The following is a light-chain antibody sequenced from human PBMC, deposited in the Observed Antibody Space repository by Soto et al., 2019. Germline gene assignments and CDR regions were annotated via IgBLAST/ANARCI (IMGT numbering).Light chain of an antibody. J-gene: IGLJ1*01. CDR1: SSDIGVYDY. V-gene: IGLV2-14*01. Sequence: QSALTQPASVSGSPGQSITISCTGTSSDIGVYDYVSWYQQHPGKAPKLIIYEVTNRPSGLSNRFSGSKSDNTASLTISGLQAEDEADYYCVSHISVAYRSIYVFGTGTKL. CDR3: VSHISVAYRSIYV. CDR2: EVT.